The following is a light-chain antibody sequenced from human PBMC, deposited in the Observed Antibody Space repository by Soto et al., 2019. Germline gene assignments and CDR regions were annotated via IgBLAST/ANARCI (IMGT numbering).Light chain of an antibody. CDR3: QQYNNWPQIT. Sequence: DIQMTQSPSSVSASVGDRVTITCRASRDIKTSLAWYQQRPGKGPELLIYDASTLQSGVPSRISGSGSGTEFTLTISRLQPEDFATFYCQQYNNWPQITFGQGTRLEIK. J-gene: IGKJ5*01. CDR1: RDIKTS. CDR2: DAS. V-gene: IGKV1-12*01.